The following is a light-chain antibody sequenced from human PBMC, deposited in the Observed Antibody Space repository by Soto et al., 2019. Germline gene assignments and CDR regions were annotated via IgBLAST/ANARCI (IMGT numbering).Light chain of an antibody. J-gene: IGKJ4*01. CDR1: RDITNR. CDR3: QQYDALPPN. Sequence: DIQMTQSPSSLSASVGDRVTITCQAGRDITNRLNWYQQRPGHAPNLLIYDASNLETGVPSRFSGGGSGTDFTFTISCLQPEDIATYYCQQYDALPPNFGGGTKVEIK. V-gene: IGKV1-33*01. CDR2: DAS.